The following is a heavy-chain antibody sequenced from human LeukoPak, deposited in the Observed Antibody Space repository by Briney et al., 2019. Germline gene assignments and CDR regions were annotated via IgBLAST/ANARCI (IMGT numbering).Heavy chain of an antibody. D-gene: IGHD6-19*01. CDR1: GGSFSGYY. Sequence: SETLSLTCAVYGGSFSGYYWSWIRQPPGKGLEWIGEINHSGSTNYNPSLKSRVTISVDTSKNQFSLKLSSVTAADTAVYYCARGRRFYSSGRYGSPFHYWGQGTLVTVSS. CDR2: INHSGST. CDR3: ARGRRFYSSGRYGSPFHY. V-gene: IGHV4-34*01. J-gene: IGHJ4*02.